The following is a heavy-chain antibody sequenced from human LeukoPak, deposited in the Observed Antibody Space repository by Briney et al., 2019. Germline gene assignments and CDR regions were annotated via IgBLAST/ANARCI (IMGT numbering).Heavy chain of an antibody. J-gene: IGHJ4*02. Sequence: SETLSLTCTVSGDSNNSGTYYWGWIRQAPGKGLEWIGSIYYTGTTSYNPSLQSRLTISLDMPKNQFSLKLRSVTAADTAVYYCARDWYHSDSGDYYYFFDYWGQGILVTVSS. D-gene: IGHD3-22*01. CDR2: IYYTGTT. CDR3: ARDWYHSDSGDYYYFFDY. V-gene: IGHV4-39*07. CDR1: GDSNNSGTYY.